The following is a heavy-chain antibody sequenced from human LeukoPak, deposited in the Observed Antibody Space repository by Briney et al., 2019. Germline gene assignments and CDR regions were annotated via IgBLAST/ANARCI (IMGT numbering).Heavy chain of an antibody. Sequence: PGGSLRLSCAASGFTFSNAWMSWVRQAPGKGLQWVSYISSSGSTIYYADSVKGRFTISRDNAKNSLYLQMNSLRAEDTAVYYCATLSIAAAGPLDYWGQGTLVTVSS. CDR1: GFTFSNAW. CDR3: ATLSIAAAGPLDY. J-gene: IGHJ4*02. D-gene: IGHD6-13*01. CDR2: ISSSGSTI. V-gene: IGHV3-11*04.